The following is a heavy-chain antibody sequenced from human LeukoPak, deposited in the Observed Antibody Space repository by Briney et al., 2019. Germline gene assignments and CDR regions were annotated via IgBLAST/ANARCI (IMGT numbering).Heavy chain of an antibody. J-gene: IGHJ4*02. V-gene: IGHV1-18*01. CDR2: ISAYNGNT. D-gene: IGHD2-15*01. CDR3: ARDYNLPGYCSGGSCSTDY. Sequence: ASVKVSCKASGYTFTSYGISWVRQAPGQGLEWMGWISAYNGNTNYAQKLQGRVTMTTDTSTSTAYMELRSLRSDDTAVYYCARDYNLPGYCSGGSCSTDYWGQGTLVTVSS. CDR1: GYTFTSYG.